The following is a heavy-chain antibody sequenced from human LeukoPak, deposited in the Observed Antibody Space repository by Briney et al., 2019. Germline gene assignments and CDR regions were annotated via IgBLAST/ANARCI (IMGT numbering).Heavy chain of an antibody. V-gene: IGHV3-48*03. Sequence: GGSLRLSSAASGFTFSSYEMNWVRQALGKGLEWVSYISSSGSTIYYADSVKGRFTISRDNAKNSLYLQMNSLRAEDTAVYYCASALSDYYGSGSSHYWGQGTLVTVSS. D-gene: IGHD3-10*01. CDR1: GFTFSSYE. J-gene: IGHJ4*02. CDR3: ASALSDYYGSGSSHY. CDR2: ISSSGSTI.